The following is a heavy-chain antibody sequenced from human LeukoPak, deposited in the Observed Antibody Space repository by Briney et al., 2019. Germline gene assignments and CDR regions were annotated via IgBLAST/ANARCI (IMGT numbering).Heavy chain of an antibody. V-gene: IGHV4-59*01. CDR2: IYYSGST. CDR3: ARQGGDYRFDY. CDR1: GGSISSYY. J-gene: IGHJ4*02. D-gene: IGHD4-11*01. Sequence: PSETLSLTCTVSGGSISSYYWSWIRQPPGKGLEWIGYIYYSGSTNCNPSLKSRVTISVDTSKNQFSLKLSSVTAADTAVYYCARQGGDYRFDYWGQGTLVTVSS.